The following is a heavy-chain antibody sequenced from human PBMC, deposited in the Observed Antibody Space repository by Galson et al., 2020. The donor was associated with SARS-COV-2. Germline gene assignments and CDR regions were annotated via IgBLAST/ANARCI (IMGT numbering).Heavy chain of an antibody. CDR1: GYIFSGYY. J-gene: IGHJ5*01. Sequence: GESLKISCRASGYIFSGYYMHWVRQAPGQGLEWMGWINPNNVGTNYAQKFQDRVTVTRDTSISTAYVELRSLTSDDTAIYYCARGWDVVVRPAAIWFDSWGQGTLVTVSS. CDR3: ARGWDVVVRPAAIWFDS. CDR2: INPNNVGT. D-gene: IGHD2-2*01. V-gene: IGHV1-2*02.